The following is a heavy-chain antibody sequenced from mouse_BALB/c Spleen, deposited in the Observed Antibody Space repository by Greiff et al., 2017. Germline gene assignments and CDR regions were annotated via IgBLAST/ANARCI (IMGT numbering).Heavy chain of an antibody. CDR2: IDPSDSET. D-gene: IGHD2-3*01. CDR3: ARSGDLVGYYVAD. CDR1: GYSFTSYW. V-gene: IGHV1S126*01. Sequence: QVQLQQSGPQLVRPGASVKISCKASGYSFTSYWMHWVKQRPGQGLEWIGMIDPSDSETRLNQKFKDKATLTVDKSSSTAYMQLSSPTSEDSAVYYCARSGDLVGYYVADWGQGTLVTVSA. J-gene: IGHJ3*01.